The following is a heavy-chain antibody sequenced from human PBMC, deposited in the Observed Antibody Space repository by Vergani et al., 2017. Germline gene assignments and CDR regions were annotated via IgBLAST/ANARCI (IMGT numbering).Heavy chain of an antibody. CDR2: IHTNGVI. D-gene: IGHD2-21*01. Sequence: QVQLQESGPGLVKPSQTLSLTCTVSGGSFNSGSYYWSWLRQPAGKRLEWIGRIHTNGVIHYNPSLNSRATLSLDTSKKQISLHLTSVTAADTAVYYCARHISVVRPSSMTAFDYWGQGTLVTVSS. CDR1: GGSFNSGSYY. CDR3: ARHISVVRPSSMTAFDY. J-gene: IGHJ4*02. V-gene: IGHV4-61*02.